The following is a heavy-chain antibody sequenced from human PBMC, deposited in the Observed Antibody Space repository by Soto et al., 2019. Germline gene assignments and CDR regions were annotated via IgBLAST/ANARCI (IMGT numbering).Heavy chain of an antibody. CDR2: TNPSDGST. V-gene: IGHV1-46*01. Sequence: QVQLVQSGAEVKKPAASVKVSCKASGYSLTSYYMHWVRRAPGQGLEWMGITNPSDGSTNYARKFQGRVTMTSDTSTSTVYMEMSSLRSEDTAMYYCARSYVTSRPIDFWGQGTLVTVSS. CDR3: ARSYVTSRPIDF. J-gene: IGHJ4*02. CDR1: GYSLTSYY. D-gene: IGHD3-10*02.